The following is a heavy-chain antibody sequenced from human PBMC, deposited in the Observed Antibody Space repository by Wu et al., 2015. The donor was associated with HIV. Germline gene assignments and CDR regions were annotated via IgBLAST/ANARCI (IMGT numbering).Heavy chain of an antibody. V-gene: IGHV1-69*01. J-gene: IGHJ1*01. CDR3: ANRLSIADEYFN. CDR2: IIPIFGTT. Sequence: QVQLVQSGAEVKKPGSSVKVSCKASGGTFSNYAFSWVRQAPGQGLEWMGGIIPIFGTTNYAQKFQGTVTITADESTNTAYMELSSLRSEDTAVYYCANRLSIADEYFNNGARAPWSPSPQ. CDR1: GGTFSNYA. D-gene: IGHD6-6*01.